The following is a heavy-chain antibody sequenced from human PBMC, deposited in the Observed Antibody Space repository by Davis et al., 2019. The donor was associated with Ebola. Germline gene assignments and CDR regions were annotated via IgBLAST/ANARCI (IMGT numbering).Heavy chain of an antibody. CDR3: TTAPNVLLWFRELF. CDR2: IKSKTDGGTT. CDR1: GFTFSNAW. Sequence: SLKISCAASGFTFSNAWMSWVRQAPGKGLEWVGRIKSKTDGGTTDYAAPVKGRFTISRDDSKNTLYLQMNSLKTEDTAVYYCTTAPNVLLWFRELFWGQGTLVTVSS. V-gene: IGHV3-15*01. J-gene: IGHJ4*02. D-gene: IGHD3-10*01.